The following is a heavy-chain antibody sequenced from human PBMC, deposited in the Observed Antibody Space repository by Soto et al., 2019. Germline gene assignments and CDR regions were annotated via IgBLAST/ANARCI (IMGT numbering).Heavy chain of an antibody. D-gene: IGHD3-10*01. CDR2: INHSGST. Sequence: SETLSLTCAVYGGSFSGYYWSWICQPPGKGLEWIGEINHSGSTNYNPSLKSRVTISVDTSKNQFSLKLSSVTAADTAVYYCARVVPFLGVGMDGWAQQTTVTVSS. V-gene: IGHV4-34*01. CDR3: ARVVPFLGVGMDG. J-gene: IGHJ6*02. CDR1: GGSFSGYY.